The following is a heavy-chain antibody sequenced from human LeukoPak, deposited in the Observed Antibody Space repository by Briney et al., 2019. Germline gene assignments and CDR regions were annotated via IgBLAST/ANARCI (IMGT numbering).Heavy chain of an antibody. CDR3: AREYCNSISCPVWFDP. Sequence: SQTLSLTCTVSGGSISSGSYYWSWIRQHPGKGLEWIGYIYYSGSTYYNPSLKSRVTISVDTSKNQFSLKLSSVTAADTAIYYCAREYCNSISCPVWFDPWGQGTLVTVSS. CDR1: GGSISSGSYY. D-gene: IGHD2/OR15-2a*01. J-gene: IGHJ5*02. CDR2: IYYSGST. V-gene: IGHV4-31*03.